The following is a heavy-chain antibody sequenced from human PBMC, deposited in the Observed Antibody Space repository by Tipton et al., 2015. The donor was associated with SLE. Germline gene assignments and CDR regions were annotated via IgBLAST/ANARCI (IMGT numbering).Heavy chain of an antibody. J-gene: IGHJ4*02. CDR3: ARYCSSTSCNSQYYFDY. Sequence: TLSLTCTVSGYSISSGYYWSWIRQPPGKGLEWIGYIYHSGSTYYNPSLKSRVTISVDRSKNQFSLKLSSVTAADTAVYYCARYCSSTSCNSQYYFDYWGQGTLVTVSS. CDR1: GYSISSGYY. D-gene: IGHD2-2*01. V-gene: IGHV4-38-2*02. CDR2: IYHSGST.